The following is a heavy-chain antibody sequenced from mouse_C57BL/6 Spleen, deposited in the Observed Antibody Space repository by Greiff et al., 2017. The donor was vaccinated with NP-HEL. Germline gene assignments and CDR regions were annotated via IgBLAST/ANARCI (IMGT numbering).Heavy chain of an antibody. CDR3: APYYYGSSYRYFDV. V-gene: IGHV14-3*01. Sequence: PEQGLEWIGRIDPANGNTKYAPKFQGKATITADTSSNTAYLQLSSLTSEDTAIYYCAPYYYGSSYRYFDVWGTGTTVTVSS. D-gene: IGHD1-1*01. CDR2: IDPANGNT. J-gene: IGHJ1*03.